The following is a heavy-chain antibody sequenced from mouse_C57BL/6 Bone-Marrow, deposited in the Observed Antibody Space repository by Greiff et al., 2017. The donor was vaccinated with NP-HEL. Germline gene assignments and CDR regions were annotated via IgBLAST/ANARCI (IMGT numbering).Heavy chain of an antibody. CDR1: GFNITDDY. CDR3: TKDKANWDERYYAMDY. Sequence: VQLQQSGAELVRPGASVKLSCTASGFNITDDYMHWVKQRPEQGLEWIGWIDPENGDTEYASKFQGKATITADTSSNTAYLQLSSLTSEDTAVYYCTKDKANWDERYYAMDYWGQGTSVTVSS. D-gene: IGHD4-1*01. CDR2: IDPENGDT. J-gene: IGHJ4*01. V-gene: IGHV14-4*01.